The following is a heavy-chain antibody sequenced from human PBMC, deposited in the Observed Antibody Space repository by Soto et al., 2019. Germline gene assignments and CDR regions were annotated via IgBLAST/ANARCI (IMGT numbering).Heavy chain of an antibody. V-gene: IGHV4-59*01. J-gene: IGHJ4*02. D-gene: IGHD3-10*01. Sequence: PSETLSLTCTVSGGSISSYYWSWIRQPPGKGLEWIGYIYYSGSTNYNPSLKSRVTISVDTSKNQFSLKLSSVTAADTAVYYCARSQTYYAPYYWGQGTLVTVCS. CDR2: IYYSGST. CDR3: ARSQTYYAPYY. CDR1: GGSISSYY.